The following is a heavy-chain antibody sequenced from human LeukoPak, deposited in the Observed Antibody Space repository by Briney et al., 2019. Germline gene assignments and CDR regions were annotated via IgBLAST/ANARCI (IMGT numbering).Heavy chain of an antibody. J-gene: IGHJ3*02. CDR2: IYPDDSDI. CDR3: ARIRISVGYSSSFIQAFDI. CDR1: GYRFSTYW. V-gene: IGHV5-51*01. D-gene: IGHD6-6*01. Sequence: GESLKSSCEGSGYRFSTYWIGWVRQMPGKGLERMGIIYPDDSDIKYSPSFQGQVTISADKSISTAYLQWSSLKASDTAMYYCARIRISVGYSSSFIQAFDIWGQGTMVTVSS.